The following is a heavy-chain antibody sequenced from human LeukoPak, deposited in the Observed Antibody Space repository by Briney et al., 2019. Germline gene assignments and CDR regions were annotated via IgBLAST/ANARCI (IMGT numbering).Heavy chain of an antibody. J-gene: IGHJ5*02. Sequence: SETLSLTCTVSGGSISSGDYYWSWIRQPPGKGLEWIGYICYSGSTYYNPSLKSRVTISVDTSKNQFSLKLSSVTAADTAVYYCARIRFLEWLFVNWFDPWGQGTLVTVSS. D-gene: IGHD3-3*01. V-gene: IGHV4-30-4*08. CDR2: ICYSGST. CDR1: GGSISSGDYY. CDR3: ARIRFLEWLFVNWFDP.